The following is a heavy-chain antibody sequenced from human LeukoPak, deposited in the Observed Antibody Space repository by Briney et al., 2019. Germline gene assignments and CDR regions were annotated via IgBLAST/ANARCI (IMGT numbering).Heavy chain of an antibody. Sequence: GGSLRLSCAASGFTFSSYSMNWVRQAPGKGLEWVSYISSSSSTIYYADSVKGRFTISRDNSNNTLYLQMNSLRAEDTAVYSCARDGGYYYYGMDVWGQGTTVTVSS. CDR3: ARDGGYYYYGMDV. V-gene: IGHV3-48*01. CDR1: GFTFSSYS. CDR2: ISSSSSTI. D-gene: IGHD3-16*01. J-gene: IGHJ6*02.